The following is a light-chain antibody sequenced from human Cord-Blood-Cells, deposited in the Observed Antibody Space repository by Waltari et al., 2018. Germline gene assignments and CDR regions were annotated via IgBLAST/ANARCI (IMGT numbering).Light chain of an antibody. CDR2: EGS. Sequence: QSALNQPASVSGSPGQSITISCTGTSSDVGSYNLVSWYQQHPGKGPKLMIYEGSKRPSVVSNRFSVSKSGNTASLTISELQAEYEADYYCCSYAGSSTYVFGTGTKVTVL. V-gene: IGLV2-23*01. J-gene: IGLJ1*01. CDR3: CSYAGSSTYV. CDR1: SSDVGSYNL.